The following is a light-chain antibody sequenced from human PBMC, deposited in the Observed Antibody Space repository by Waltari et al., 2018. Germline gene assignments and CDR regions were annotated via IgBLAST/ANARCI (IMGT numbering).Light chain of an antibody. CDR1: RSNIGSNY. V-gene: IGLV1-47*01. Sequence: QSVLTQPPSVSGTPGQRVTISCSGSRSNIGSNYVYWYQQLPGPAPKLLISQNNPRPSGGPDRFSGSKSGTSASLAISGLRSDDEVDYYCAAWGDSLSGRVFGGGTQLTVL. J-gene: IGLJ7*01. CDR2: QNN. CDR3: AAWGDSLSGRV.